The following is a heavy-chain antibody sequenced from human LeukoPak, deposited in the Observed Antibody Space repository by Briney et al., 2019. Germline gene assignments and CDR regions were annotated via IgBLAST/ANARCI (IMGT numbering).Heavy chain of an antibody. J-gene: IGHJ4*02. V-gene: IGHV4-34*01. Sequence: SETLSLTCAVYGGSFSGYYWSWIRQPPGKGLEWIGEINHSGSTNYNPSLKSRVTISVDTSKNQFSLKLSSVTAADTVVYYCATPRSGGIAAVPFDYWGQGTLVTVSS. CDR2: INHSGST. CDR3: ATPRSGGIAAVPFDY. D-gene: IGHD6-13*01. CDR1: GGSFSGYY.